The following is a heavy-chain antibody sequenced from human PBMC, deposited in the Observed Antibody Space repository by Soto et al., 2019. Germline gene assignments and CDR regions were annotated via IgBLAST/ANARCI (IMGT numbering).Heavy chain of an antibody. V-gene: IGHV4-30-4*01. D-gene: IGHD1-1*01. CDR1: GGSISSGDYY. CDR2: IYYSGST. CDR3: ARVIQERWYGMDV. J-gene: IGHJ6*02. Sequence: SETLSLTCTVSGGSISSGDYYWSWIRQPPGKGLEWIGYIYYSGSTYYNPSLKSRVTISVDTSKNQFSLKLSSVTAADTAVYYCARVIQERWYGMDVWGQGTTVTVSS.